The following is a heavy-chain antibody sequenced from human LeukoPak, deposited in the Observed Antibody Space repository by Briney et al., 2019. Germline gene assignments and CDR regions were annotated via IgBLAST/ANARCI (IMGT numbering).Heavy chain of an antibody. D-gene: IGHD5-18*01. CDR1: GYTFTSYG. CDR3: ARDRGYSYGIFDY. V-gene: IGHV1-18*01. J-gene: IGHJ4*02. CDR2: ISAYNGNT. Sequence: ASVKVSRKASGYTFTSYGISWVRQAPGQGLEWMGWISAYNGNTNYAQKLQGRVTMTTDTSTSTGYMELRSLRSDDTAVYYCARDRGYSYGIFDYWGQGTLVSVFS.